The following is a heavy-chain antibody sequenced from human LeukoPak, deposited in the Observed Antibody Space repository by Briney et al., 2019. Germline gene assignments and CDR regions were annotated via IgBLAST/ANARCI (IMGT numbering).Heavy chain of an antibody. CDR3: AKDRSSSWYYFDY. Sequence: GGSLRLSCAASGFTFSSYAMSWVRQAPGKGLEWVSAISGSGGSTYYADSVKGRFTISRDNAKNTLYLQMNSLRAEDTAVYYCAKDRSSSWYYFDYWGQGTLVTVSS. CDR2: ISGSGGST. D-gene: IGHD6-13*01. J-gene: IGHJ4*02. CDR1: GFTFSSYA. V-gene: IGHV3-23*01.